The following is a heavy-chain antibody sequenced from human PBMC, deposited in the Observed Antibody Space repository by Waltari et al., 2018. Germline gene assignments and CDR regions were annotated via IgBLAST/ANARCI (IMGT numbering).Heavy chain of an antibody. V-gene: IGHV7-4-1*02. J-gene: IGHJ6*02. CDR1: GYTFTDYT. CDR3: ARALLGLTNRLDV. Sequence: QVQLAQSGSELKEPGASVKVSCRTSGYTFTDYTIHWVRQAPGQGLEWMGWINTKNGHPTYVQGFTGRFVFSVDTSVSTTYLQITGLKAEDTAVYFCARALLGLTNRLDVWGQGTTVTISS. D-gene: IGHD4-17*01. CDR2: INTKNGHP.